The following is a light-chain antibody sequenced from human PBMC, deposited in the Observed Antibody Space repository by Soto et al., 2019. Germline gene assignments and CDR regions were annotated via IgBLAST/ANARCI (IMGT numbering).Light chain of an antibody. CDR2: DAS. J-gene: IGKJ4*01. CDR3: QQRSDWPLT. Sequence: VMTQSPATLSVSTGERATLSCRASQSVSSNLAWYQQKPGQAPRLLMYDASSRATGIPDRFSGSGSGTDFTLSISSLEPEDFGVYFCQQRSDWPLTFGGGTKVDIK. V-gene: IGKV3-11*01. CDR1: QSVSSN.